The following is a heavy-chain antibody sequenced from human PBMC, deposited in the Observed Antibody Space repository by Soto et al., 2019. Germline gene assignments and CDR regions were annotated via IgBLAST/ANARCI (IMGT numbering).Heavy chain of an antibody. V-gene: IGHV1-2*02. CDR3: ARLAGVTVAGTEIPFDY. J-gene: IGHJ4*02. Sequence: QVPLVQSGAVVRKNGASVRVSCKASGYSFTDFYLHWVRQAPRQGLEWMAWINPSNGDTNFAQKFQGRVTMTRDTSINTAYMDLSSLTSDDTAVYYCARLAGVTVAGTEIPFDYWGQGSLLTVSS. D-gene: IGHD6-19*01. CDR1: GYSFTDFY. CDR2: INPSNGDT.